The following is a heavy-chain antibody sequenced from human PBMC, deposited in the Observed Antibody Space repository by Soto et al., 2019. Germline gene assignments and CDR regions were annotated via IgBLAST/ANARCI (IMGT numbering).Heavy chain of an antibody. CDR2: IIPIFGTA. Sequence: SVKVSCKASGGTFSSYAISWVRQAPGQGLEWMGGIIPIFGTANYAQKFQGRVTITADKSTSTAYMELSSLGSEDTAVYYCAKDTIPVQITMVRGVPKYYFDYWGQGTLVTVSS. V-gene: IGHV1-69*06. CDR1: GGTFSSYA. CDR3: AKDTIPVQITMVRGVPKYYFDY. J-gene: IGHJ4*02. D-gene: IGHD3-10*01.